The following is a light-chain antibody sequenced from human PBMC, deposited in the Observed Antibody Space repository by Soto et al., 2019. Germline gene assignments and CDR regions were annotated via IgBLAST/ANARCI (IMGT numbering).Light chain of an antibody. CDR1: QSISSY. J-gene: IGKJ4*01. V-gene: IGKV1-39*01. Sequence: DIQMTQSPSSLSASVGDRVTITCRASQSISSYLNWYQQKPGKAPKLLIYAASSLQRGVPSRFSGRGSGTDFTLTISSLQPEDFATYYCQHSYSTPLTFGGGTKVDIK. CDR2: AAS. CDR3: QHSYSTPLT.